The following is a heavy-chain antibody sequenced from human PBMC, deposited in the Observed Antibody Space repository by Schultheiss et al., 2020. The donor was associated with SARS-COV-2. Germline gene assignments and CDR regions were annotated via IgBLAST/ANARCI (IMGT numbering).Heavy chain of an antibody. D-gene: IGHD1-26*01. CDR2: IKQDGSEK. CDR1: GFTFSSYE. J-gene: IGHJ4*02. Sequence: GGSLRLSCAASGFTFSSYEMNWVRQAPGKGLEWVANIKQDGSEKYYVDSVKGRFTISRDNAKNSLYLQMNSLRAEDTAVYYCAKKRGGSYLLFDYWGQGTLVTVSS. CDR3: AKKRGGSYLLFDY. V-gene: IGHV3-7*03.